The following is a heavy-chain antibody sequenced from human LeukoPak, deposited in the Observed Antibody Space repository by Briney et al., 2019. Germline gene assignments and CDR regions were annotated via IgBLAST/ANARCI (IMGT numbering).Heavy chain of an antibody. CDR3: VRRSATRGYYYGMDV. CDR1: GGSISGYY. V-gene: IGHV4-59*08. Sequence: PSETLSLTCTVSGGSISGYYWSWIRQPPGKGLEYIGYIYYSGSTNYNPSLKSRVTISVDTSKSQFSLQMRSVTAADTAVYYCVRRSATRGYYYGMDVWGQGTTVTVSS. J-gene: IGHJ6*02. D-gene: IGHD6-13*01. CDR2: IYYSGST.